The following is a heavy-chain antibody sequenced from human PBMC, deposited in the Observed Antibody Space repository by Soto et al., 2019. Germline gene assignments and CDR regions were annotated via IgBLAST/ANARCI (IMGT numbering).Heavy chain of an antibody. CDR3: ARDKSVVADYYFDY. Sequence: GGSLRLSCAASGFTFSRFAMHWVRQAPGKRLEWVAVVASDGRDKHHADSVKGRFTISRDNPKNTLFLQMSSLRSEDTAVYYCARDKSVVADYYFDYWGQGTVVTVPQ. D-gene: IGHD2-2*01. V-gene: IGHV3-30*04. J-gene: IGHJ4*02. CDR1: GFTFSRFA. CDR2: VASDGRDK.